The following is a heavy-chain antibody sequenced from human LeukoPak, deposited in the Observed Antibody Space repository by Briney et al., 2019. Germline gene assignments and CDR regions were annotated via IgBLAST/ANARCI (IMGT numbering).Heavy chain of an antibody. D-gene: IGHD6-6*01. CDR2: IYYSGST. V-gene: IGHV4-39*07. J-gene: IGHJ4*02. Sequence: SSETLSLTCTVSGGSISSSSYYWGWIRQPPGKGLEWIGSIYYSGSTYYNPSLKSRVTISVDTSKNQFSLKLSSVTAADTAVYYCARGRKYSSFDYWGQGTLVTVSS. CDR1: GGSISSSSYY. CDR3: ARGRKYSSFDY.